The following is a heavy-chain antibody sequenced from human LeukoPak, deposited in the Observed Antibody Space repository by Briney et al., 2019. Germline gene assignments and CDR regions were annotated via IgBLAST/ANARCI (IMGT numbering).Heavy chain of an antibody. Sequence: ASVRVSCKASGYTFTSYGISWVRQAPGQGLEWMGWISAYNGNTNYAQKLQGRVTMTTDTSTSTAYMELRSLRSDDTAVYYCARDLIKSGYGPYDYWGQGTLVTVSS. CDR1: GYTFTSYG. J-gene: IGHJ4*02. V-gene: IGHV1-18*01. D-gene: IGHD6-25*01. CDR3: ARDLIKSGYGPYDY. CDR2: ISAYNGNT.